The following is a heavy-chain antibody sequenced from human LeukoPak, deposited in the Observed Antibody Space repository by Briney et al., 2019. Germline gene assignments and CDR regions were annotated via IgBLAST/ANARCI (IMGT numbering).Heavy chain of an antibody. J-gene: IGHJ4*02. CDR1: GFTFSSYW. Sequence: GGSLRLSCAASGFTFSSYWMSWVRQAPGKGLELVASIKQDGSETYYVDSVKGRFIISKYNAQNLLFLQMNSLRVEDTAVYFCARDPSMTAVSAYSFDFWGQGTLVTVSS. CDR2: IKQDGSET. V-gene: IGHV3-7*01. CDR3: ARDPSMTAVSAYSFDF. D-gene: IGHD2-21*01.